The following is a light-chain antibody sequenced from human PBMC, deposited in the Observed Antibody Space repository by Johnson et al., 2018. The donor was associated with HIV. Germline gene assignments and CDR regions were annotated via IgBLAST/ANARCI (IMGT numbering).Light chain of an antibody. CDR3: GTWDSSLNTFV. CDR1: SSNIGNNY. CDR2: DNN. Sequence: QSALTQPPSVSAAPGHKVTISCSGSSSNIGNNYVSWYQQLPGTAPKLLIYDNNKRPSGIPDRFSGSKSGTSATLGITGLQTGDEAVYYCGTWDSSLNTFVFGTGTKVTVL. J-gene: IGLJ1*01. V-gene: IGLV1-51*01.